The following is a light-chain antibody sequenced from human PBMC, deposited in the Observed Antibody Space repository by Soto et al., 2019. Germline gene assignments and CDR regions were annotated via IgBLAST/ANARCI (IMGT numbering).Light chain of an antibody. CDR2: EVT. J-gene: IGLJ1*01. CDR3: TSYTSSSTYD. Sequence: QSVLTQPASVSGSPGQSITISCTGTSSDVGGYDYVSWYQQHPGKAPKFMIYEVTNRPSGVSHRFSGSKSGNTASLTISGLQAEDEADHYCTSYTSSSTYDFGTGTKVTVL. V-gene: IGLV2-14*01. CDR1: SSDVGGYDY.